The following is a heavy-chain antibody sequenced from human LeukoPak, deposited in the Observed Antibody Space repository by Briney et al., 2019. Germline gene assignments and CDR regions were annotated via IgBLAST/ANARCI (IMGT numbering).Heavy chain of an antibody. CDR1: GGSISSYY. CDR2: TYYSGST. D-gene: IGHD2-2*02. V-gene: IGHV4-59*01. Sequence: PSETLSLTCTVSGGSISSYYWSLIRQPPGKGLEWIGYTYYSGSTNYNPSLKSRVTISVDTSKNQFSLKLSSVTVADTAVYYCARDSMYCSSTSCYTGHNWFDPWGQGTLVTVSS. CDR3: ARDSMYCSSTSCYTGHNWFDP. J-gene: IGHJ5*02.